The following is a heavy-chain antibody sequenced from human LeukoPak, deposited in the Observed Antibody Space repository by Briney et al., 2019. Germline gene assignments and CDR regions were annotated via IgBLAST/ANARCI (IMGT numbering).Heavy chain of an antibody. CDR1: GGSFSGYY. D-gene: IGHD6-19*01. CDR2: INHSGST. Sequence: SETLSLTCAVYGGSFSGYYWSWIRQPPGKGLEWIGEINHSGSTNYNPSLKSRVTISVDRSKNQFSLKLSSVTAADTAVYYCARVSGWKWAFDIWGQGTMVTVSS. J-gene: IGHJ3*02. CDR3: ARVSGWKWAFDI. V-gene: IGHV4-34*01.